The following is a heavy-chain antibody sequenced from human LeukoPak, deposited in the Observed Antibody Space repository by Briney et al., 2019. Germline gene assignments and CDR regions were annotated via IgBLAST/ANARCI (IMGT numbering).Heavy chain of an antibody. D-gene: IGHD4-17*01. J-gene: IGHJ2*01. CDR3: ARVHGDYWYFDL. CDR2: IYYSGST. CDR1: GGSISSYY. V-gene: IGHV4-59*01. Sequence: SETLSLTCTVSGGSISSYYWSWIRQPRGKGLEWIGYIYYSGSTNYNPSLKSRVTISVDTSKNQFSLKLSSVAAADTAVYYCARVHGDYWYFDLWGRGTLVTVSS.